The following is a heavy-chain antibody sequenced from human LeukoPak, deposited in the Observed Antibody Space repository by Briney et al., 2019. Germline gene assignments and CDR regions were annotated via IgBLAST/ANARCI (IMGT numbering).Heavy chain of an antibody. V-gene: IGHV3-48*01. D-gene: IGHD3-22*01. J-gene: IGHJ4*02. Sequence: GGSLRLSCAASGFSFSTYSMNWVRQAPGKGLEWVSYISTSSSTIYYADSVKGRFTISRDDAKNSLYLQMNSLRAEDTAVYYCANSEPPSYYYDSSGYSDYWGQGTLVTVSS. CDR3: ANSEPPSYYYDSSGYSDY. CDR1: GFSFSTYS. CDR2: ISTSSSTI.